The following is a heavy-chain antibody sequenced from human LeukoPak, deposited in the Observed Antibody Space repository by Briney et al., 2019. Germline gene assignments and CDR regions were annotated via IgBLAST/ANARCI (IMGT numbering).Heavy chain of an antibody. J-gene: IGHJ4*02. D-gene: IGHD2-2*01. CDR2: IYYSGST. V-gene: IGHV4-30-4*08. CDR1: GGSISSGDYY. CDR3: ARARLLLLGYCSSTSCTSFDY. Sequence: SQTLSLTCTVSGGSISSGDYYWSWIRQPPGKGLEWIGYIYYSGSTYYNPSLKSRVTISVDTSKNQFSLKLSSMTAADTAVYYCARARLLLLGYCSSTSCTSFDYWGQGTLVTVSS.